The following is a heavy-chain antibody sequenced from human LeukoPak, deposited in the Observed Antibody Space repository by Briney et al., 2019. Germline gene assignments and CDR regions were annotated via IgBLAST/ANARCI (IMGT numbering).Heavy chain of an antibody. D-gene: IGHD3-10*01. CDR1: GGSISSYY. J-gene: IGHJ3*02. CDR3: ARVLLLWFGEETSAFDI. V-gene: IGHV4-4*07. CDR2: IYTGGST. Sequence: SETLSLTCTVSGGSISSYYWSWIRQPAGKGLEWIGRIYTGGSTNYNPSLKSRVTMSVDTTKNQFSLKLSSVTAADTAVYYCARVLLLWFGEETSAFDIWGQGTMVTVSS.